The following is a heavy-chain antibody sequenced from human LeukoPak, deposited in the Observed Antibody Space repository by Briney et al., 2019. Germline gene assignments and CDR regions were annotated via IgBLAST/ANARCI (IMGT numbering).Heavy chain of an antibody. CDR3: ARRVPVGPPDF. Sequence: GESLKISRKVSGYSFTTYWIVWVRQMSGKGLEYMGIIYPGDSDTKYSPSFQGQVTMSVDKSISTAYLQWSSLKSSDTAIYYCARRVPVGPPDFWGQGTLVTVSS. D-gene: IGHD1-26*01. CDR2: IYPGDSDT. CDR1: GYSFTTYW. V-gene: IGHV5-51*01. J-gene: IGHJ4*02.